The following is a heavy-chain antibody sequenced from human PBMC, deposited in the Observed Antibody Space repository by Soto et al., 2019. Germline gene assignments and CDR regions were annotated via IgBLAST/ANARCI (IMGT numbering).Heavy chain of an antibody. CDR3: ARVGLLNVYCGSDY. J-gene: IGHJ4*02. V-gene: IGHV4-59*01. D-gene: IGHD2-21*02. CDR2: VSSSGTT. CDR1: GGSIRDSY. Sequence: QVQLQASGPGLVKPSETLSLICTVSGGSIRDSYWTWIRQPPGKGLEWIGYVSSSGTTKYNPSLKSRVTMSVDTSKNRYSVKVNTVTTADTGVYYCARVGLLNVYCGSDYWGQGFLVTVSS.